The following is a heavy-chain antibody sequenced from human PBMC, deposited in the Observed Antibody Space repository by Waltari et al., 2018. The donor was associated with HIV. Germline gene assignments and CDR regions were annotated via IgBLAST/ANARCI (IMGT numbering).Heavy chain of an antibody. J-gene: IGHJ1*01. CDR3: AKGSD. CDR1: GFTFSTYG. CDR2: INDDGDTT. Sequence: EVQLLESGGGLVQPGGSLRLSCIASGFTFSTYGMNGVRMAPGKGRGGGSGINDDGDTTFYVDAVKGRFTTSRDNSKNTLYLQMNSLRVEDTAVYYCAKGSDWGQGTLVTVSS. V-gene: IGHV3-23*01.